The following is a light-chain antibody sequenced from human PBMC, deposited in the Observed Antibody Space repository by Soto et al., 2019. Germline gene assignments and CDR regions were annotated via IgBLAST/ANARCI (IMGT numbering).Light chain of an antibody. CDR1: QSVRSY. J-gene: IGKJ5*01. CDR3: QQHNKSHPTT. CDR2: DAS. V-gene: IGKV3-11*01. Sequence: EIVLTRSPPTLSLSPGERATLSGRATQSVRSYLAWYQQKPGQAPRLLIYDASNRAPGITPRFSGSGSGTEFTPTISSLQSEDFATSYCQQHNKSHPTTFGQGTRLEIK.